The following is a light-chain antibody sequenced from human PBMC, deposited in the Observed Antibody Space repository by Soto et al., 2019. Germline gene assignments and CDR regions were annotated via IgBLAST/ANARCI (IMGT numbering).Light chain of an antibody. J-gene: IGKJ2*01. CDR1: QSISSY. CDR2: AAS. CDR3: QQSYSTPPT. V-gene: IGKV1-39*01. Sequence: DIQMTQSPSSLSASVGDRVTITCRASQSISSYLNWYQQKPGKAPNLLIYAASSLQSGVPSRFSGSGSGTDFTFTISSLQPDDFATYYCQQSYSTPPTFGQGTKLEIK.